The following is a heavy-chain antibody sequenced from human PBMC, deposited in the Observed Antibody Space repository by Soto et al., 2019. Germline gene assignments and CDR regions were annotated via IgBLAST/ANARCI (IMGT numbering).Heavy chain of an antibody. V-gene: IGHV1-8*01. D-gene: IGHD4-17*01. CDR2: MNPNSGNT. J-gene: IGHJ6*03. CDR3: ARVYNGDYVYYYYYYYMDV. Sequence: ASVKVSCKASGYTFTSYDINWVRQATGQGLEWMGWMNPNSGNTGYAQKFQGRVTMTRNTSISTAYMELSSLRSEDTAVYYCARVYNGDYVYYYYYYYMDVWGKGTTVTVSS. CDR1: GYTFTSYD.